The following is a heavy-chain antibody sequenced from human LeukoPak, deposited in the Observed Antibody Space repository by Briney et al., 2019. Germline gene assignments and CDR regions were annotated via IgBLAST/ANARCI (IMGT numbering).Heavy chain of an antibody. Sequence: GGSLRLSCAASGFTFSSHGMNWVRQAPGKGLEWVSGSSSIGGRTYYADSVKGRFTVTRDNAKNSLYLQMNSLRAEDTAVYYCAELGITMIGGVWGKGTTVTISS. CDR1: GFTFSSHG. CDR2: SSSIGGRT. V-gene: IGHV3-23*01. CDR3: AELGITMIGGV. D-gene: IGHD3-10*01. J-gene: IGHJ6*04.